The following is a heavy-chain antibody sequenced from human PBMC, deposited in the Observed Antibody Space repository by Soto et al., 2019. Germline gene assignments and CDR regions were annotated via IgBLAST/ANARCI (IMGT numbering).Heavy chain of an antibody. CDR1: GGSITSANYY. CDR2: IYSSGTT. D-gene: IGHD3-16*02. V-gene: IGHV4-31*03. CDR3: ARMGLHLGELSRNWFDP. J-gene: IGHJ5*02. Sequence: QVQLQESGPGLVKPSQTLSLSCSISGGSITSANYYWTWIRLFPGKGLEWIGYIYSSGTTHYNPSLKSRATISLDATNNQFSLEVKSATAADTAVYYCARMGLHLGELSRNWFDPWGQGSLVTVSS.